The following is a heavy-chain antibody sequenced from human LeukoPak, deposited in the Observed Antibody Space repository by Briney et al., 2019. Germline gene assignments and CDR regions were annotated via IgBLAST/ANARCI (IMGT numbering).Heavy chain of an antibody. CDR3: ARDVQAGPGY. Sequence: PGGSLRLSCAASGFTFSNCWMHWVRQAPGKGLVWVSRINGDGSSTTYADSVKGRFTISRDNAKNTLYLQMNSLRAEDTAVYYCARDVQAGPGYWGQGSLVTVSS. V-gene: IGHV3-74*01. CDR2: INGDGSST. D-gene: IGHD6-19*01. CDR1: GFTFSNCW. J-gene: IGHJ4*02.